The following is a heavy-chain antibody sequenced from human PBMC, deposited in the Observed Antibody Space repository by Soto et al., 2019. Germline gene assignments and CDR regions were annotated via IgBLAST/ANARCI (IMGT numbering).Heavy chain of an antibody. V-gene: IGHV3-9*01. J-gene: IGHJ5*02. CDR3: AKGYDYSWRINWFDP. Sequence: EVQLVESGGGLVQPGRSLRLSCAASGFTFDDYAMHWVRQAPGKGLEWVSGISWNSGSIGYADSVKGRFTISRDNAKNSLYLQMNSLRAEDTALYYCAKGYDYSWRINWFDPWGQGTLVTVSS. D-gene: IGHD4-4*01. CDR2: ISWNSGSI. CDR1: GFTFDDYA.